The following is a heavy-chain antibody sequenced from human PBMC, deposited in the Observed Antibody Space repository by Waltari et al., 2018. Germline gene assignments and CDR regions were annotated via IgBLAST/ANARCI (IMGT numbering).Heavy chain of an antibody. CDR3: ARGYRFDSSGGYYFDH. D-gene: IGHD3-22*01. J-gene: IGHJ4*02. CDR1: GCSLRGYT. Sequence: QVQVLQSGAEVRKPGSSVRISCSSSGCSLRGYTFSWLRQAPGQRPEWIGGFIPVFGTTHYAQKFQGRLTITPGDKTRTAYMELAGLTSEDTAIYFCARGYRFDSSGGYYFDHWGQGSLVTVSS. CDR2: FIPVFGTT. V-gene: IGHV1-69*05.